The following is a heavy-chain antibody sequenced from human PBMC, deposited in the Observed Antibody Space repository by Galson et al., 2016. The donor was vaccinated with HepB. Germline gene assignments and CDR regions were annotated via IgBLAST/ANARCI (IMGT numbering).Heavy chain of an antibody. CDR2: ISRSSSYI. CDR1: GFTFSDYY. CDR3: AREGRCAYSNTIDS. V-gene: IGHV3-11*06. J-gene: IGHJ4*02. Sequence: SLRLSCAASGFTFSDYYMSWIRQAPGKGLEWISYISRSSSYIIYADSVKGRFTISRDDAKNSLYLQMNSLRAEDTAVYYCAREGRCAYSNTIDSWGQGTLVTVSS. D-gene: IGHD3-16*01.